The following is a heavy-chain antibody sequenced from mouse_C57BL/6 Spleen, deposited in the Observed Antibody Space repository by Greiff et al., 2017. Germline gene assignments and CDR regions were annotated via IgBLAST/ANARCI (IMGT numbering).Heavy chain of an antibody. CDR2: INPGSGGT. CDR1: GYAFTNYL. J-gene: IGHJ2*01. Sequence: VMLVESGAELVRPGTSVKVSCKASGYAFTNYLIEWVKQRPGQGLEWIGVINPGSGGTNYNEKFKGKATLTADKSSSTAYMQLSSLTSEDSAVYFCARGRYDYPFDYWGQGTTRTVSS. D-gene: IGHD2-4*01. CDR3: ARGRYDYPFDY. V-gene: IGHV1-54*01.